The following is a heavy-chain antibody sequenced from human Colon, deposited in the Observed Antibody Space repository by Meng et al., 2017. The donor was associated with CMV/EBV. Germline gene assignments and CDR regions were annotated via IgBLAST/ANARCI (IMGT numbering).Heavy chain of an antibody. CDR1: GLTFKTSG. Sequence: GESLKISCAASGLTFKTSGVSWVRQTPGKGLEWVSIICGSGGSTYYADSVKGRFTISKDNSNNTVSLQMNNLRGEDTAMYYCAKKKTPGDYYFYGLDVWGQGTTVTVS. CDR2: ICGSGGST. J-gene: IGHJ6*02. CDR3: AKKKTPGDYYFYGLDV. D-gene: IGHD4-23*01. V-gene: IGHV3-23*01.